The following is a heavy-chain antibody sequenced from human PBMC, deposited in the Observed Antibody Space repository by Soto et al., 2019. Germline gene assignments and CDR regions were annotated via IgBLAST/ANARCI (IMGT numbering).Heavy chain of an antibody. CDR3: ARGRNNWFDP. CDR1: GGSVSSGNYN. J-gene: IGHJ5*02. V-gene: IGHV4-61*03. Sequence: QVQLQESGPGLVKPSETLSLTCTVSGGSVSSGNYNWGWIRQPPGKGPEWIGYIYYSGSTRYNPSLKSRLTISVDTSKNHFSLKLTSVNAVDTAVYYCARGRNNWFDPWGQGTLVTVSS. CDR2: IYYSGST.